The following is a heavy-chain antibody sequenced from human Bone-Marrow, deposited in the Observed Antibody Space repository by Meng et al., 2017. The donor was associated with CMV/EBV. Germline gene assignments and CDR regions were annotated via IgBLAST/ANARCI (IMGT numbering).Heavy chain of an antibody. Sequence: SVKVSCKASGGTFSSYAISWVRQAPGQGLEWMGGIIPILVIANYAQKFQGRVTITADKSTSTAYMELSSLRSEDTAVYYCARPGKGYCSSTSCYTYGYYYYYGMDVWGQGTTVTVSS. V-gene: IGHV1-69*10. D-gene: IGHD2-2*02. CDR1: GGTFSSYA. CDR3: ARPGKGYCSSTSCYTYGYYYYYGMDV. J-gene: IGHJ6*02. CDR2: IIPILVIA.